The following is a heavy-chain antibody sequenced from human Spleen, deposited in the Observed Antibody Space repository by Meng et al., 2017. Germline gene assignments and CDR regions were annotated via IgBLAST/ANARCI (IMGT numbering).Heavy chain of an antibody. CDR2: INPDGNTP. J-gene: IGHJ4*02. Sequence: GESLKISCAASGFTFSGHWMHWVRQAPGQGLVWVSRINPDGNTPTYADSVKGRFTISRDNAKSTLYLQLNSLRAEDTAVYYCARKVDYGDYHDYWGQGTLVTVSS. D-gene: IGHD4-17*01. CDR3: ARKVDYGDYHDY. CDR1: GFTFSGHW. V-gene: IGHV3-74*01.